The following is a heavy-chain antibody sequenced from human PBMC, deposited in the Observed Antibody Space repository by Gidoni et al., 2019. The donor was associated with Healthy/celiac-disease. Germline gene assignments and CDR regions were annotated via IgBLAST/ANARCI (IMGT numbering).Heavy chain of an antibody. V-gene: IGHV3-9*01. J-gene: IGHJ4*02. Sequence: EVQLVESGGGLVQPGRSLRLSCAASGFTFADSAMHWVRQAPGKGLEWVSGISWNSGSIGYADSVKGRFTISRDNAKNSLYLQMNSLRAEDTALYYCAKVGHYDSSADFDYWGQGTLVTVSS. CDR1: GFTFADSA. D-gene: IGHD3-22*01. CDR2: ISWNSGSI. CDR3: AKVGHYDSSADFDY.